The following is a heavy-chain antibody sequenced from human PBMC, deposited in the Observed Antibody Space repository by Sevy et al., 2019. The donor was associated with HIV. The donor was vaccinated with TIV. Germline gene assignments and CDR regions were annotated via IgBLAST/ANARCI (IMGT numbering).Heavy chain of an antibody. Sequence: GGSLRLSCAASGFTFSSYDMHWVRQVTGQGLEWVSGIGIAGDTYYPGSVKGRFTNSRENASNSLDLQMNSLRAGDTVVYYGVRGNDLGELGYWFDPWGQGTLVTVSS. V-gene: IGHV3-13*01. D-gene: IGHD3-10*01. CDR2: IGIAGDT. J-gene: IGHJ5*02. CDR3: VRGNDLGELGYWFDP. CDR1: GFTFSSYD.